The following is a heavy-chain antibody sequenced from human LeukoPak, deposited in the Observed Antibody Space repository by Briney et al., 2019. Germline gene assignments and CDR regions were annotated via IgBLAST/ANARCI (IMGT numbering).Heavy chain of an antibody. D-gene: IGHD6-19*01. CDR1: GYSFPSYW. Sequence: GEFLKIFLKGSGYSFPSYWLGWVRPMPGQGLGRMGIISPGDSDTRYSPSFQGQVTISADKSIRPAYLQWSRLKASDTAKYYCARHPQWLKAFDIWGQGTMVTVSS. V-gene: IGHV5-51*01. CDR2: ISPGDSDT. CDR3: ARHPQWLKAFDI. J-gene: IGHJ3*02.